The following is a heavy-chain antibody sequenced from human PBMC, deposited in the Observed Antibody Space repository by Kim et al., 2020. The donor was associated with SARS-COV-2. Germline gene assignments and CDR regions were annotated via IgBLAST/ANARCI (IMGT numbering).Heavy chain of an antibody. D-gene: IGHD2-15*01. V-gene: IGHV3-7*01. CDR2: IRQDGFEK. CDR3: ARAWSGVDAFDI. Sequence: GGSLRLSCASSGFAFSTYRMGWVRQAPGKGLDWVANIRQDGFEKYSVDSVKDRFIISRDNAKNSLYLQMSSLRAEDTAVYYCARAWSGVDAFDIWGQGTLVTVSS. J-gene: IGHJ3*02. CDR1: GFAFSTYR.